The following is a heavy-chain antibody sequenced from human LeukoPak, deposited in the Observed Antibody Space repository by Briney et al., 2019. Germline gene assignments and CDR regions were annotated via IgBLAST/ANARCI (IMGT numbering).Heavy chain of an antibody. J-gene: IGHJ4*02. Sequence: GRSLRLSCAASGFSFDDFAMHWVRQAPGKGLEWVSGITWNGGTIDYADSVKGRFTISRDNAKNSLYLQMNSLRAEDTALYYCATRYASGPIADYWGQGTLVTVSS. CDR3: ATRYASGPIADY. V-gene: IGHV3-9*01. CDR1: GFSFDDFA. D-gene: IGHD3-10*01. CDR2: ITWNGGTI.